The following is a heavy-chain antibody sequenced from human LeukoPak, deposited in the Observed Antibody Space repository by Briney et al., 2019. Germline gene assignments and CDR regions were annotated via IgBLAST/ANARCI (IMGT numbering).Heavy chain of an antibody. CDR2: IGLSGSTI. J-gene: IGHJ4*02. CDR3: ARDKYYGSGSYYGADY. CDR1: GFTFSDYY. V-gene: IGHV3-11*01. Sequence: GGSLRLSCAASGFTFSDYYMAWIRQAPGKGLEWISYIGLSGSTISYADSVKGRFTISRDNARNSLFLQMSDLRAEDTAIYYCARDKYYGSGSYYGADYWGQGTLVTVSS. D-gene: IGHD3-10*01.